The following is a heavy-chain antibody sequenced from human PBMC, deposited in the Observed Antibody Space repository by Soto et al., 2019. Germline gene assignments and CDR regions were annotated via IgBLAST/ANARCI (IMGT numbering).Heavy chain of an antibody. CDR2: IHDTETT. CDR3: ARDRGPRYCSSTSCLWYFDY. J-gene: IGHJ4*02. CDR1: DGSISGYF. V-gene: IGHV4-59*01. D-gene: IGHD2-2*01. Sequence: SETLSLTCIVSDGSISGYFWSWIRQPPGKGLEWIGYIHDTETTNYNPSLKSRVTMTTDTSTSTAYMELRSLRSDDTAVYYCARDRGPRYCSSTSCLWYFDYWGQGTLVTVSS.